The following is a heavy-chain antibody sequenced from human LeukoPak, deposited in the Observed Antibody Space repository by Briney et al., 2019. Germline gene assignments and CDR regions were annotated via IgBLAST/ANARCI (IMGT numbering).Heavy chain of an antibody. J-gene: IGHJ6*02. V-gene: IGHV4-59*01. CDR3: ARDQGPSSSWSYYYYGMDV. D-gene: IGHD6-13*01. CDR2: IYYSGST. Sequence: PSETLSLTCTVSGGSISSYYWSWIRQPAGKGLEWIGYIYYSGSTNYNPSLKSRVTISVDTSKNQFSLKLSSVTAADTAVYYCARDQGPSSSWSYYYYGMDVWGQGTTVTVSS. CDR1: GGSISSYY.